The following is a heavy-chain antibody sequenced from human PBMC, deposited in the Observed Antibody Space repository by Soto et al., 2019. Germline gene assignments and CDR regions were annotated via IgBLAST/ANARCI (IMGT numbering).Heavy chain of an antibody. Sequence: GGSLRLSCAASGFTFSSYGMHWVRQAPGKGLEWVAVISYDGSNKYYADSVKGRFTISRDNSKNTLYLQMNSLRAEDTAVYYCAKDLLVGSSGYYQSLYGMDVWGQGTTVTVSS. J-gene: IGHJ6*02. CDR2: ISYDGSNK. D-gene: IGHD3-22*01. CDR1: GFTFSSYG. V-gene: IGHV3-30*18. CDR3: AKDLLVGSSGYYQSLYGMDV.